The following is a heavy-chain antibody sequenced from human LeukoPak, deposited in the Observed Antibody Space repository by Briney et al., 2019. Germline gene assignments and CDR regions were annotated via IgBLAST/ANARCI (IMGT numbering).Heavy chain of an antibody. CDR2: IKQDGSEK. V-gene: IGHV3-7*01. J-gene: IGHJ4*02. D-gene: IGHD3-3*01. Sequence: GGSLRLSCAASGFTFSSYWMSWVRQAPGKGLERVANIKQDGSEKYYVDSVKGRFTISRGNAKNSLYLQMNSLRAEDTAVYYCARDTYDFWSGFDYWGQGTLVTVSS. CDR1: GFTFSSYW. CDR3: ARDTYDFWSGFDY.